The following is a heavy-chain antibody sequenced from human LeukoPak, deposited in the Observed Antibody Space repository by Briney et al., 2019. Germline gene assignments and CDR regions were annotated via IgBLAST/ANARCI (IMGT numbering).Heavy chain of an antibody. Sequence: SETLSLTCTVPGGSISSYYWSWIRQPPGKGLEWIGYIYYSGSTNYNPPLKSRVTISVDTSKNQFSLKLSSVTAADTAVYYCARVTPAGAWLGYFDYWGQGTLVTVSS. J-gene: IGHJ4*02. V-gene: IGHV4-59*01. CDR3: ARVTPAGAWLGYFDY. CDR1: GGSISSYY. CDR2: IYYSGST. D-gene: IGHD6-19*01.